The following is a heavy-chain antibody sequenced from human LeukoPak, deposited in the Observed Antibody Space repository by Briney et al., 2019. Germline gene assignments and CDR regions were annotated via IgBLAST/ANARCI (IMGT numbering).Heavy chain of an antibody. V-gene: IGHV3-53*01. CDR1: GFSVSNDY. CDR3: TRLLPSSHHFFDS. D-gene: IGHD6-6*01. CDR2: VYGGGDT. J-gene: IGHJ4*02. Sequence: GGSLRLSCVVSGFSVSNDYMSWVRQAPGKGLEWVSVVYGGGDTYYADSVRGRFTISRDNFENTLFLQMDSLRAEDTAVYYCTRLLPSSHHFFDSWGQGALVTVSS.